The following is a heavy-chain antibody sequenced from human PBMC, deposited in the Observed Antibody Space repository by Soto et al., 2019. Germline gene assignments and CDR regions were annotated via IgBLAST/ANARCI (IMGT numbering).Heavy chain of an antibody. CDR2: IYYSGST. CDR3: ARDSYSYGYGSFDY. J-gene: IGHJ4*02. Sequence: SETLSLTCTVSGGSISSYYWSWIRQPPGKGLEWIGYIYYSGSTNYNPSLKSRVTISVDTSKNQFSLKLSSVTAADTAVYYCARDSYSYGYGSFDYWGQGTLVTVSS. D-gene: IGHD5-18*01. V-gene: IGHV4-59*01. CDR1: GGSISSYY.